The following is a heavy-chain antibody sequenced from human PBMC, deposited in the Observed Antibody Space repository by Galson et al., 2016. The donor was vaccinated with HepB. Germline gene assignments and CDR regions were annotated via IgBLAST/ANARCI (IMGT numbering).Heavy chain of an antibody. Sequence: SLRLSCAASGSIFNDYHMAWIRQAPGRGPEWVSQIRDSGDFPYYADSVRGRFTTSRDNAKNLIFLQMTSLRVEDTAIYYCARDSIVGFRERGGTDVWGRGTTVIVSS. J-gene: IGHJ6*04. V-gene: IGHV3-11*01. CDR2: IRDSGDFP. CDR1: GSIFNDYH. D-gene: IGHD3-10*01. CDR3: ARDSIVGFRERGGTDV.